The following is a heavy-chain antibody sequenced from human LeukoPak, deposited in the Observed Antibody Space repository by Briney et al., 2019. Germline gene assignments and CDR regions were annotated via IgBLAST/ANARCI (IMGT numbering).Heavy chain of an antibody. V-gene: IGHV1-8*01. D-gene: IGHD6-13*01. Sequence: ASVKVSCKASGYTFTSYDINWVRQATGQGLEWMGWMDPNSGNTGYAQKFQGRVTMTRNTSISTAYMELSSLRSEDTAVYYCARGPQLPEQQLVMDASIDYWGQGTLVTVSS. CDR1: GYTFTSYD. CDR2: MDPNSGNT. J-gene: IGHJ4*02. CDR3: ARGPQLPEQQLVMDASIDY.